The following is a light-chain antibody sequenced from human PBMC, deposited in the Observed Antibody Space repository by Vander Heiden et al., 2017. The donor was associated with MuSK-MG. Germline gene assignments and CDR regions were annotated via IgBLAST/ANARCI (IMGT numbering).Light chain of an antibody. V-gene: IGLV2-14*01. CDR1: SSDVGTYKY. CDR3: SSYTSSSTRV. J-gene: IGLJ1*01. Sequence: QSALPHPAPVSGSPGRSITISCTGTSSDVGTYKYVSWYQHHPGKAPKLMIYEVSNRPSGVSNRFSGSKSGNTASLTISGLQAEDEADYYCSSYTSSSTRVFGTGTKVTVL. CDR2: EVS.